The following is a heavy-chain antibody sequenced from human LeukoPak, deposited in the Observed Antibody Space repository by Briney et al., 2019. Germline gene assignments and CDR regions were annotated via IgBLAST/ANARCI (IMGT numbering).Heavy chain of an antibody. V-gene: IGHV4-59*02. Sequence: PGGSLRLSCAASGFTVSSNYMSWIRQPPGKGLEWIGYIYYSGSTNYNPSLKSRVTISVDTSKNQFSLKLSSVTAADTAVYYCARDGQQLVDAFDIWGQGTMVTVSS. CDR1: GFTVSSNY. CDR3: ARDGQQLVDAFDI. CDR2: IYYSGST. J-gene: IGHJ3*02. D-gene: IGHD6-6*01.